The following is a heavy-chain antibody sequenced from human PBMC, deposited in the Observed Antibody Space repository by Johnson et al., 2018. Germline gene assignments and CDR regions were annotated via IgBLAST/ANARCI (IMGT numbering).Heavy chain of an antibody. CDR1: GYTFTSYD. D-gene: IGHD3-22*01. CDR2: MNLNSGNT. J-gene: IGHJ1*01. Sequence: QVQLVESGAEVKKPGASVKVSCKASGYTFTSYDINWVRQATGQGLEWMGWMNLNSGNTGYEQKFQGRVTMNRNTSISTAYMELSSRRSEDTAVYYCARGPRGYYDSSGYYSAEYFQHWGQGTLVTVSS. V-gene: IGHV1-8*01. CDR3: ARGPRGYYDSSGYYSAEYFQH.